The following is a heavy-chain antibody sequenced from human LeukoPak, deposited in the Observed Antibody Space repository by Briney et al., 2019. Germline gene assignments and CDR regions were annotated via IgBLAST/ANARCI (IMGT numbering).Heavy chain of an antibody. D-gene: IGHD3-3*01. V-gene: IGHV3-73*01. Sequence: PGGSLRLSCAASGFTFSGSAMHWVRQASGKGLEWVGRIRSKANSYATAYAASVKGRFTISRDTSSNTLYLQMNSLRAEDTALYYCAKGHYDFRDYWGQGTLVTVSS. J-gene: IGHJ4*02. CDR3: AKGHYDFRDY. CDR1: GFTFSGSA. CDR2: IRSKANSYAT.